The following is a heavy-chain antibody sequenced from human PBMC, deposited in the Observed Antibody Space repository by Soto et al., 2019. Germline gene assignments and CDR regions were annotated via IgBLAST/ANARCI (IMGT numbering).Heavy chain of an antibody. CDR1: GFTFSSYG. Sequence: GGSLRLSCAASGFTFSSYGMHWVRQAPGKGLEWVAVIWYDGSNKYYADSVKGRFTISRDNSKNTLYLQMNSLRAEDTAVYYCARDLSGIAARRARGIDYWGQGTLVTVSS. CDR3: ARDLSGIAARRARGIDY. V-gene: IGHV3-33*01. D-gene: IGHD6-6*01. CDR2: IWYDGSNK. J-gene: IGHJ4*02.